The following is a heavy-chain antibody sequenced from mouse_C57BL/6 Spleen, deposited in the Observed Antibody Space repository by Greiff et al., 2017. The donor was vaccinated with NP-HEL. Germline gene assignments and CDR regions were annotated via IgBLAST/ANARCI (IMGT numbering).Heavy chain of an antibody. CDR3: ARPDGYSYFDY. Sequence: EVMLVESGGGLVKPGGSLKLSCAASGFTFSDYGLHWVRQAPEKGLEWVAYISSGSSPIYYADTVKGRFTISRDNAKNTLFLQMTSLRSEDTAMYYCARPDGYSYFDYWGQGTTLTVSS. V-gene: IGHV5-17*01. D-gene: IGHD2-3*01. CDR2: ISSGSSPI. J-gene: IGHJ2*01. CDR1: GFTFSDYG.